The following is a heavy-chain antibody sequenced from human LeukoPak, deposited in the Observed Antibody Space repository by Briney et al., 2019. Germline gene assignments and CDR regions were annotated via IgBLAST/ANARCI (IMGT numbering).Heavy chain of an antibody. CDR2: IKQDGSEK. CDR3: XXXXXXXXGXY. V-gene: IGHV3-7*01. Sequence: XYXXSWVRQAPGXGLXWVANIKQDGSEKXSVDSVKGRFTISRXXAKXSLYLQMNNLRDEDTAVYYXXXXXXXXXGXYWGXGXXXXVSS. CDR1: XYX. J-gene: IGHJ4*02.